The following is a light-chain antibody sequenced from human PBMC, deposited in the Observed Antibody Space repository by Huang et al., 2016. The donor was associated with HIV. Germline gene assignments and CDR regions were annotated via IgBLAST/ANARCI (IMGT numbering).Light chain of an antibody. CDR2: AAS. V-gene: IGKV1-39*01. Sequence: DIQMTQSPSSLSASGGDRVTITCRASQNINSYLNWYQQKPGKAPKLLIYAASSLQSGVPSRFSGSGSGTDVTLNISSLQPEDFATYYCQQSYSGPYTFGQGTKLEI. J-gene: IGKJ2*01. CDR3: QQSYSGPYT. CDR1: QNINSY.